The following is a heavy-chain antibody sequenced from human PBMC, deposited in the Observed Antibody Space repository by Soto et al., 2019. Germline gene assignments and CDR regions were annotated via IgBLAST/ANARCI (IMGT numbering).Heavy chain of an antibody. Sequence: GGSLRLSCAASRFTFSSYAMSWVRQAPGKGLERVSAISGSGGSTYYADSVKGRFTISRDNSKNTLYLQMNSLRAEDTAVYYCAKDRTRTTVTTTFTHFDYWGQGTLVTVSS. CDR3: AKDRTRTTVTTTFTHFDY. J-gene: IGHJ4*02. D-gene: IGHD4-17*01. CDR1: RFTFSSYA. V-gene: IGHV3-23*01. CDR2: ISGSGGST.